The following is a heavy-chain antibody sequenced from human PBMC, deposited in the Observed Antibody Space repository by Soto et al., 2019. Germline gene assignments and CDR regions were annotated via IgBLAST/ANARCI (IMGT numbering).Heavy chain of an antibody. J-gene: IGHJ4*02. V-gene: IGHV3-53*01. CDR3: GRDGGGGYYDRSGYMGV. CDR2: IYRDGNT. CDR1: GFICSTNY. Sequence: GALRVSCAASGFICSTNYMSWVRQAPGKGLEWVSVIYRDGNTFYADSLKVRFTISRDNSKNTLSLQMNSLRAEDTAVYYCGRDGGGGYYDRSGYMGVWGQGTLVTVSS. D-gene: IGHD3-22*01.